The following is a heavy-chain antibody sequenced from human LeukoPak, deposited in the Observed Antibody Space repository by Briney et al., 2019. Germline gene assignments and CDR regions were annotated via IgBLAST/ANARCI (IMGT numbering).Heavy chain of an antibody. V-gene: IGHV4-34*01. CDR1: GGSFSGYY. Sequence: SETLSLTCAVYGGSFSGYYWSWIRQPPGRGLEWMGEINHSGSTNYNPSLKSRVTISVDTSKNQFSLKLSSVTAADTAVYYCARGLFTVTTVRHYYGMDVWGQGTTVTVSS. D-gene: IGHD4-17*01. J-gene: IGHJ6*02. CDR3: ARGLFTVTTVRHYYGMDV. CDR2: INHSGST.